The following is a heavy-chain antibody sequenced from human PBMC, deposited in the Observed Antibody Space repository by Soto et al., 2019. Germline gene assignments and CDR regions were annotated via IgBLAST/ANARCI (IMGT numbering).Heavy chain of an antibody. CDR2: ISAYNGNT. CDR1: GYTFTSYG. J-gene: IGHJ6*03. D-gene: IGHD3-3*01. CDR3: ARSNDFWSGYYRSRHGDYYYYMDV. Sequence: ASVKVSCKASGYTFTSYGISWVRQAPGQGLEWMGWISAYNGNTNYAQKLQGRGTMTTDTSTSTAYMELRSLRSDDTAVYYCARSNDFWSGYYRSRHGDYYYYMDVWGKGTTVTVSS. V-gene: IGHV1-18*01.